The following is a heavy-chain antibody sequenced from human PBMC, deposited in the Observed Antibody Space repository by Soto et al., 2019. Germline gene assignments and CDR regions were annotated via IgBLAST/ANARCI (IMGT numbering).Heavy chain of an antibody. CDR1: GFSLSTSGMC. CDR2: IDWDDDK. J-gene: IGHJ6*02. Sequence: ESGPTLVNPTQTLTLTCTLSGFSLSTSGMCVSWIRQPPGKALEWLALIDWDDDKYYSTSLKTRLTISKDTSKNQVVLTMTNMDPVDTATYYCARNIVVVPAASYYYYYGMDVRCQGTTVTVSS. V-gene: IGHV2-70*01. D-gene: IGHD2-2*01. CDR3: ARNIVVVPAASYYYYYGMDV.